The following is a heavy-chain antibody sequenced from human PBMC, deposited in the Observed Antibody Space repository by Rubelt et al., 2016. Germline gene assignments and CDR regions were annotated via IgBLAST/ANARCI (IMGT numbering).Heavy chain of an antibody. CDR2: ISSSRSYI. CDR3: ARFWGGGPEY. V-gene: IGHV3-21*01. D-gene: IGHD3-16*01. Sequence: EVQLVESGGGLVKPGGSLRLSCAASGFTFSSYSMNWVRQAPGKGLEWVSSISSSRSYIYYADSVKGRFTISRDNAKNSLYREMNSRGVEDTAVYDCARFWGGGPEYWGQGTLVTVSS. J-gene: IGHJ4*02. CDR1: GFTFSSYS.